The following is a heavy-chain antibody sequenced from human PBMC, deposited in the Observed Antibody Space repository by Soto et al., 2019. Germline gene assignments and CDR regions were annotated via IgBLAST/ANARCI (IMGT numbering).Heavy chain of an antibody. D-gene: IGHD1-1*01. V-gene: IGHV3-48*03. CDR2: ISTSGNTI. Sequence: GGSLRLSCAVSAFSFTSDEMNWVRRAPGKGLEWVAYISTSGNTIYYADSVKGRFTISRDNSKNTLYLQMNSLRAEDTAVYYCAKGLERPLYWGQGTLVTVSS. CDR1: AFSFTSDE. CDR3: AKGLERPLY. J-gene: IGHJ4*02.